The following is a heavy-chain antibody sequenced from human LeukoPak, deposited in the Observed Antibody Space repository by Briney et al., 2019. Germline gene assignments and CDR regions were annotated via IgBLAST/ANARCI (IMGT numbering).Heavy chain of an antibody. D-gene: IGHD2-2*01. Sequence: GSLRLSCTTSGFTVSSNYMSWVRQAPGKGLEWVSVIYIGGSTYYADSVKGRFTISRDISKNTLYLQMNSLRAEDTAVYYCARDWGYCSSTSCHVLDYWGQGTLVTVSS. CDR1: GFTVSSNY. J-gene: IGHJ4*02. CDR3: ARDWGYCSSTSCHVLDY. CDR2: IYIGGST. V-gene: IGHV3-53*01.